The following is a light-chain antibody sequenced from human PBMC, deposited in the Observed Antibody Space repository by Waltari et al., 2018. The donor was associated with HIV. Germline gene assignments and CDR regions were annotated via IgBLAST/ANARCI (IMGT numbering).Light chain of an antibody. CDR2: DVS. CDR1: SSDVGGYNH. J-gene: IGLJ1*01. V-gene: IGLV2-14*01. Sequence: QSALTHPASVSGAPGQSITLPCPGTSSDVGGYNHATWYQQHPGKAPKLMIYDVSNRHSGVSNRFSGSKSGNTASLTISGLQAEDEADYYCSSYTSSSTLEVFGTGTKVTVL. CDR3: SSYTSSSTLEV.